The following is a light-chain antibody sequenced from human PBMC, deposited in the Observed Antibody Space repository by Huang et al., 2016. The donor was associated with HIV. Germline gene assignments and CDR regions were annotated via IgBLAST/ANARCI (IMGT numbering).Light chain of an antibody. CDR2: WAS. V-gene: IGKV4-1*01. CDR3: QQYYSFPDT. Sequence: DIVMTQSPDSLAVSLGERATINCKSSNNILYSSNNKNDVSGYQQKPGQPPRLLIYWASIRESGVPDRFSGSGSGTDFTLTISSLQAEDVAVYYCQQYYSFPDTFGQGTKLEIK. CDR1: NNILYSSNNKND. J-gene: IGKJ2*01.